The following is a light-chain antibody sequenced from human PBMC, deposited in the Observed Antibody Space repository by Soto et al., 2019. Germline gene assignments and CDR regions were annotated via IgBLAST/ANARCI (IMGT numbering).Light chain of an antibody. CDR3: QQYNNWPPYT. Sequence: EIVMTQSPATLSVSPGERATLSCRASQSVSSNLAWYQQKPGQAPRLLIYGASTRATGIPARFSGSGSGTEFTLAINSLKSEDFAVYDCQQYNNWPPYTVGQGTKLEIK. CDR1: QSVSSN. CDR2: GAS. J-gene: IGKJ2*01. V-gene: IGKV3-15*01.